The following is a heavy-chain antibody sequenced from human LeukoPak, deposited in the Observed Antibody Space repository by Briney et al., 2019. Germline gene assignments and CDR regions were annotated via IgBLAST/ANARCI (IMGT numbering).Heavy chain of an antibody. J-gene: IGHJ6*03. V-gene: IGHV3-21*01. CDR2: ISSSSSYI. Sequence: GGSLRLSCAASGFTFSSYSMNWVRQAPGKVLEWVSSISSSSSYIYYADSVKGRFTIYRDNAKNSLYLQMNSLRAEDTADYYCAKEGDRGEALYYYYMDVWGNGTTVTVSS. CDR1: GFTFSSYS. CDR3: AKEGDRGEALYYYYMDV. D-gene: IGHD3-10*01.